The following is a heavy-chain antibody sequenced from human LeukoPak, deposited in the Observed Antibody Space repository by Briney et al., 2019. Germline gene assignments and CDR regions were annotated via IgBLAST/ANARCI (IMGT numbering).Heavy chain of an antibody. D-gene: IGHD3-16*01. V-gene: IGHV3-23*01. CDR3: AKDPFAFRLGAFDS. CDR2: IRGSGDST. Sequence: GGSLRLSCAVSGFTVTNDYMTWVRQAPGKGLEWVSSIRGSGDSTYYADSVKGRFTISRDNSKSTLFLQMNSLRVEDTAVYYCAKDPFAFRLGAFDSWGQGTMVIVSS. J-gene: IGHJ3*01. CDR1: GFTVTNDY.